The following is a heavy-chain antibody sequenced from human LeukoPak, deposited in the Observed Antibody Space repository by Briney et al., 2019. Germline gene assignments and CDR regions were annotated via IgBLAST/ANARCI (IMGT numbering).Heavy chain of an antibody. J-gene: IGHJ5*02. Sequence: PSETLSLTCTVSGGSISSGSYYWSWIRQPAGKGLEWIGRIYTSGSTNYNPSLKSRVTISVDTSKNQFSLKLSSVTAADTAVYYCARILGEMYKAGWFDPWGQGTLVTVSS. CDR1: GGSISSGSYY. CDR2: IYTSGST. V-gene: IGHV4-61*02. D-gene: IGHD3-16*01. CDR3: ARILGEMYKAGWFDP.